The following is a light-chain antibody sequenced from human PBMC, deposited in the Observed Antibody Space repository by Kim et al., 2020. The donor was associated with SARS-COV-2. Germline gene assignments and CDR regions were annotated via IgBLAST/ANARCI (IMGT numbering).Light chain of an antibody. V-gene: IGLV4-69*01. CDR2: LNSDGSH. Sequence: QLVLTQSPSASASLGASVKLTCTLSSGHSSYAIAWHQQQPENGPRYLMKLNSDGSHSKGDGIPDRFSGSSSGAERYLTISSLQSEDEADYYCQTWGTGIGFGGGTQLTVL. J-gene: IGLJ3*02. CDR1: SGHSSYA. CDR3: QTWGTGIG.